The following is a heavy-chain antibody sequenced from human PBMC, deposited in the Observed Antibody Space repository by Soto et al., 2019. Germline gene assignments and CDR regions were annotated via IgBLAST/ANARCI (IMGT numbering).Heavy chain of an antibody. J-gene: IGHJ4*02. CDR2: IYYSGST. Sequence: PSETLSLTCTVSGGSISNYYWSWIRQPPGKGLEWIGYIYYSGSTSFNPSLKSRLIMSVDTSKNQFSLKLSSVTAADTAVYYCARVLTYYRSSSWGYYFDYWGQGTLVTVSS. D-gene: IGHD6-6*01. V-gene: IGHV4-59*01. CDR1: GGSISNYY. CDR3: ARVLTYYRSSSWGYYFDY.